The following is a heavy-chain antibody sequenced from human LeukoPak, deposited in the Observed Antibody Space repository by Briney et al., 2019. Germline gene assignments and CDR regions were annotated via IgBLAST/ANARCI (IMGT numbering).Heavy chain of an antibody. V-gene: IGHV4-34*01. D-gene: IGHD3-22*01. CDR3: ARDAGTYYYDSSGMPFDY. J-gene: IGHJ4*02. CDR1: GGSFSGYY. CDR2: INHSGST. Sequence: SETLSLTCAVYGGSFSGYYWSWIRQPPGKGLEWIGEINHSGSTNYNPSLKSRLTISVDTSKNQFSLKLSSVTAADTAVYYCARDAGTYYYDSSGMPFDYWGQGTLVTVSS.